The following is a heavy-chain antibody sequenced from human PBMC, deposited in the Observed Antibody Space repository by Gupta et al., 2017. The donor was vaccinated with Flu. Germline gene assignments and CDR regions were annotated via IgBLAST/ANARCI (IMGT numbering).Heavy chain of an antibody. V-gene: IGHV3-23*01. Sequence: EVQLLESGGGLVQPGGSLRLSCAASGFTFSSYAMRWVRQAPGKGLEWVSAISGSGGSTYYADSVKGRFTISRDNSKNTLYLQMNSLRAEDTAVYYCAKVLSMVYYFDYWGQGTLVTGSS. CDR3: AKVLSMVYYFDY. CDR1: GFTFSSYA. CDR2: ISGSGGST. D-gene: IGHD2-8*01. J-gene: IGHJ4*02.